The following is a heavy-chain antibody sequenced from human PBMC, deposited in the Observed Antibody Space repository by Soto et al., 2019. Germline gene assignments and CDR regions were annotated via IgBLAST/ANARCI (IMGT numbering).Heavy chain of an antibody. J-gene: IGHJ4*02. V-gene: IGHV4-61*01. CDR1: GGSVSSGSYY. CDR3: ARDAYFGSGALDY. CDR2: VYYSGNT. D-gene: IGHD3-10*01. Sequence: ASETLSLTCTVSGGSVSSGSYYWSWMRQPPGKGLEWIGYVYYSGNTNYNPSLKRRVTISVDTSQNQFSLKLSSVTAADTAVYSCARDAYFGSGALDYWGQGTLVTVSS.